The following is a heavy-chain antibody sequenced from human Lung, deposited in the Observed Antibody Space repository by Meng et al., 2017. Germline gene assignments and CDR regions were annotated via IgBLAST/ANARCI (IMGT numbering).Heavy chain of an antibody. D-gene: IGHD3-10*01. Sequence: VPLRGAGPGLWTPSGTLAPTCAVSGGSISSSNWWSWVRQPPGKGLEWIGEIYHSGSTNYNPSLKSRVTISVDKSKNQFSLKLSSVTAADTAVYYCARGSITMVRGVSVFDPWGQGTLVTVSS. CDR3: ARGSITMVRGVSVFDP. CDR1: GGSISSSNW. J-gene: IGHJ5*02. CDR2: IYHSGST. V-gene: IGHV4-4*02.